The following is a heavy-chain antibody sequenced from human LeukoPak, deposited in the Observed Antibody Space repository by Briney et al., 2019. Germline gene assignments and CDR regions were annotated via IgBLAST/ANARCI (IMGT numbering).Heavy chain of an antibody. V-gene: IGHV1-2*02. Sequence: ASVKVSCKASGYTFTGYYMHWVRQAPGQGLEWMGWINPNSGGTNYAQKFQGRVTMTRDTSISTAYMELSRLRSDDTAVYYCASWRSLAVAGTGGFDYWGQGTLVTVSS. CDR3: ASWRSLAVAGTGGFDY. D-gene: IGHD6-19*01. J-gene: IGHJ4*02. CDR1: GYTFTGYY. CDR2: INPNSGGT.